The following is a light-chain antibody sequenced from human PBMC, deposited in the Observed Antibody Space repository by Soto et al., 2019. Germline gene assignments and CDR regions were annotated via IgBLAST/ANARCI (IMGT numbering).Light chain of an antibody. J-gene: IGKJ1*01. CDR3: QQSYSTTPT. V-gene: IGKV1-39*01. CDR2: AAS. CDR1: QTISSY. Sequence: DIQVTQSPSSLSASVGDGVTITCRTSQTISSYLNWYQQKPGKAPKLLIFAASSLHSGVPSRFSGSGSGTDFTLTISSLQPEDFATYYCQQSYSTTPTFGQGTKVDIK.